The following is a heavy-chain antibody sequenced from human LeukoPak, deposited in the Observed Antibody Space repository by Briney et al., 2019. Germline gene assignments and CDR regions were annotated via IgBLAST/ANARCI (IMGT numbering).Heavy chain of an antibody. J-gene: IGHJ4*02. CDR1: GFTFSNYG. V-gene: IGHV3-30*02. CDR2: VRYDVSTK. D-gene: IGHD2-2*01. CDR3: AKDVPAAYFDY. Sequence: PGGSLRLSCTASGFTFSNYGMHWVRQAPGKGLEWVAFVRYDVSTKFYADSVKGRFTISRDNSKTTLYLQMNSLRAEDTAVYYCAKDVPAAYFDYWGQGTLVTVSS.